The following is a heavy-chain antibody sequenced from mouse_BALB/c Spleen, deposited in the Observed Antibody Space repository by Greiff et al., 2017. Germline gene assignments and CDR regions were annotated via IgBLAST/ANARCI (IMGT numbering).Heavy chain of an antibody. J-gene: IGHJ4*01. Sequence: EVQLVESGGGLVQPGGSRKLSCAASGFTFSSFGMHWVRQAPEKGLEWVAYISSGSSTIYYADTVKGRFTISRDNPKNTLFLQMTSLRSEDTAMYYCAKLGQGAMDYWGQGTSVTVSS. CDR2: ISSGSSTI. D-gene: IGHD4-1*01. CDR3: AKLGQGAMDY. CDR1: GFTFSSFG. V-gene: IGHV5-17*02.